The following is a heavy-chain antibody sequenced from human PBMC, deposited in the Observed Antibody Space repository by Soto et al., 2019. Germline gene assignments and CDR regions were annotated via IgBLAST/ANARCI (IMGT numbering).Heavy chain of an antibody. CDR1: GGSISSSSYY. J-gene: IGHJ4*02. D-gene: IGHD3-9*01. V-gene: IGHV4-39*01. CDR3: ARRYEILTGYYTHAGYYFDY. CDR2: IYYSGST. Sequence: QLQLQESGPGLVKPSETLSLTCTVSGGSISSSSYYWGWLRQPPGKGLEWIGSIYYSGSTYYNPSLKSRVTISVDTSKHQFSLKLSSVTAADTAVYYCARRYEILTGYYTHAGYYFDYWGQGTLVTVSS.